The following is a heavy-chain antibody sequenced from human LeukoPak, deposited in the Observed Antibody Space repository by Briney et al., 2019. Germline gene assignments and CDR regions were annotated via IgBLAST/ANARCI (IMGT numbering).Heavy chain of an antibody. CDR1: GGSFSGYC. V-gene: IGHV4-34*01. D-gene: IGHD3-10*01. J-gene: IGHJ4*02. Sequence: SETLSLTCAVYGGSFSGYCWSWIRQPPGKGLEWIGEINHSGSTNYNPSLKSRVTISVDTSKNQFSLKLSSVTAADTAVYYCARDVSGFDYWGQGTLVTVSS. CDR2: INHSGST. CDR3: ARDVSGFDY.